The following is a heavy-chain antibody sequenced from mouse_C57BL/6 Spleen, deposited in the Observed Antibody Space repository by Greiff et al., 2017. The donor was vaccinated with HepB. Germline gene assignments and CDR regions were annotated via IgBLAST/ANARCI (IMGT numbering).Heavy chain of an antibody. V-gene: IGHV1-26*01. CDR2: INPNNGGT. Sequence: VQLQQPGPELVKPGASVKISCKASGYTFTDYYMNWVKQSHGQSLEWIGDINPNNGGTSYNQKFKGKATLTVDKSSSTAYMELRSLTSEDSAVYYCARDGSGYYRFAYWGQGTMVTVSA. D-gene: IGHD2-3*01. CDR1: GYTFTDYY. J-gene: IGHJ3*01. CDR3: ARDGSGYYRFAY.